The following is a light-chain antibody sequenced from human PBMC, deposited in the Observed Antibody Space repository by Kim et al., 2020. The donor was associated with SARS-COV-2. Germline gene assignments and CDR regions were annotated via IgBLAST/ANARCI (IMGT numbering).Light chain of an antibody. CDR2: GAS. Sequence: LPPGKRATLSCRASQSVSSSYLAWYQQKPGQAPRLLIYGASSRATGIPDRFSGSGSGTDFTLTISRLEPEDFAVYYCQQYGSSPGTFGQGTKLEI. V-gene: IGKV3-20*01. CDR1: QSVSSSY. CDR3: QQYGSSPGT. J-gene: IGKJ2*01.